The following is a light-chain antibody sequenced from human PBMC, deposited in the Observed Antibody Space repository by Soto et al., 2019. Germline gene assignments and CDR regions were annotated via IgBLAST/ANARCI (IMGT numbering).Light chain of an antibody. J-gene: IGKJ5*01. CDR3: QQSYSTHRIT. CDR1: QSISSY. CDR2: ASS. Sequence: DIQMTQSPSSLSASVGDRVTITCRASQSISSYLNWYQQKPGKSPKLLIYASSSLQSWVPSRFSGSGSGTDFTLSISSQQPEDFATYYCQQSYSTHRITFCQATRLEIK. V-gene: IGKV1-39*01.